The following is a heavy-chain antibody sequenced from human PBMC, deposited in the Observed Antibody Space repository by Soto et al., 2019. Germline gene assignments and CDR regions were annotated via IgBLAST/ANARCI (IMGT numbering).Heavy chain of an antibody. CDR1: GGSISSGGYS. CDR2: IYHFGST. Sequence: QLQLQESGSGLVKPSQTLSLTCAVSGGSISSGGYSWSWIRQPPGKGLEWIGYIYHFGSTYSNPSLKSRITISVDRSKNQFSLKLNSVTAADTAVYYCASRDNYGDYIAYWGQGTLVTVSS. J-gene: IGHJ4*02. CDR3: ASRDNYGDYIAY. D-gene: IGHD4-17*01. V-gene: IGHV4-30-2*01.